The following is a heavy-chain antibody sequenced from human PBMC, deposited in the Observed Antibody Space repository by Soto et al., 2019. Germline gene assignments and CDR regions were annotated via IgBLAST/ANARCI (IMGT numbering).Heavy chain of an antibody. D-gene: IGHD5-12*01. J-gene: IGHJ4*02. Sequence: GGSPRISCAASRFTLRSNYLSWVRQAPGMGLEWVSVMYSGGTTYYADSVKGRFTISRDNSKNTLYLQMNSLRAEDTAVYYCARGPRDGYNFDYWGQGTLVTVSS. CDR2: MYSGGTT. CDR1: RFTLRSNY. V-gene: IGHV3-66*01. CDR3: ARGPRDGYNFDY.